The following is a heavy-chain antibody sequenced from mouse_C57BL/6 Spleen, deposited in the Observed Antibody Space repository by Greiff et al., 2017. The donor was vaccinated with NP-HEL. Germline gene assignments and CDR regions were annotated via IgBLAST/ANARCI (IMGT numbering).Heavy chain of an antibody. CDR2: IDPETGGT. Sequence: VQLVESGAELVRPGASVTLSCKASGYTFTDYEMHWVKQTPVHGLEWIGAIDPETGGTAYNQKFKGKAILTADKSSSTAYMELRSLTSEDSAVYYCTRSNYYSNYVDYWGQGTTLTVSS. CDR3: TRSNYYSNYVDY. J-gene: IGHJ2*01. CDR1: GYTFTDYE. D-gene: IGHD2-5*01. V-gene: IGHV1-15*01.